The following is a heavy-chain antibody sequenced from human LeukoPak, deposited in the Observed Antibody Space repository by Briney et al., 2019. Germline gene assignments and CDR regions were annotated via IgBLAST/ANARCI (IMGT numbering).Heavy chain of an antibody. Sequence: ASVKVTCKASGYTFTSYDINWVRQATGQGLEWMGWMNPNSGNTGYAQKFQGRVTMTRNTSISTAYMELSSLRSEDTAVYYCARGIRDFDWFPDYWGQGTLVTVSS. CDR2: MNPNSGNT. V-gene: IGHV1-8*01. CDR3: ARGIRDFDWFPDY. CDR1: GYTFTSYD. D-gene: IGHD3-9*01. J-gene: IGHJ4*02.